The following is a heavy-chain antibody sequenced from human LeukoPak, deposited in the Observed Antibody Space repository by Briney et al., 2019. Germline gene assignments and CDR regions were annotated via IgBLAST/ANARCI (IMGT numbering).Heavy chain of an antibody. Sequence: GGSLRLSCAASGFTFSSYAMHWVRQAPGKGLEWVAFIRYDGSNKYYADSVKGRFTISRDNSKNTLYLQMNSLRAEDTAVYYCAKDKVTMIVVAYYFDYWGQGTLVTVSS. D-gene: IGHD3-22*01. CDR2: IRYDGSNK. CDR3: AKDKVTMIVVAYYFDY. J-gene: IGHJ4*02. CDR1: GFTFSSYA. V-gene: IGHV3-30*02.